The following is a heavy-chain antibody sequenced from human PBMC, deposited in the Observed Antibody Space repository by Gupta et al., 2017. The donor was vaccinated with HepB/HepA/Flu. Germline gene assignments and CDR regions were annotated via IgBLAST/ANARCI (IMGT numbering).Heavy chain of an antibody. V-gene: IGHV3-33*01. CDR3: ARDPFSGGSGMVVTD. CDR1: GFTFGSFD. J-gene: IGHJ4*02. Sequence: QVQLVESGGGVVQPGRSLRLSCATSGFTFGSFDMHWVRQAQGKGLEWVAVISYDGNYKDYADSVKGRFTISRDNFKNTLFLQIFSLRAEDTAIYYCARDPFSGGSGMVVTDWGQGTLVTVPS. D-gene: IGHD3-10*01. CDR2: ISYDGNYK.